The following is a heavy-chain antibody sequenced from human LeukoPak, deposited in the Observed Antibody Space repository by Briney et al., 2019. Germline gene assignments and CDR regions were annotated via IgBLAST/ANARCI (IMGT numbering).Heavy chain of an antibody. CDR3: ARHRHSHNYDY. CDR2: ISYSWTT. V-gene: IGHV4-39*01. D-gene: IGHD5-24*01. Sequence: KSSETLSLTCSVSGGSISSSSSDYYWGWVRQPPGKGLEWIGSISYSWTTYYNPSLKSRVTISADTSNNQFSLKLTSVTAADTAVYYCARHRHSHNYDYWGQGTLVTVSS. CDR1: GGSISSSSSDYY. J-gene: IGHJ4*02.